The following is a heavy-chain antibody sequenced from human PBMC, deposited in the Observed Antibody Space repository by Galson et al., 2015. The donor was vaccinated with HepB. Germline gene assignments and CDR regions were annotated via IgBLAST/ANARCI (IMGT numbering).Heavy chain of an antibody. J-gene: IGHJ4*02. V-gene: IGHV3-21*01. CDR2: ISSSSSYI. D-gene: IGHD4-17*01. CDR1: GFTFSSYS. Sequence: SLRLSCAASGFTFSSYSMNWVRQAPGKGLEWVSSISSSSSYIYYADSVKGRFTISRDNAKNSLYLQMNSLRAEDTAVYYCARLPRSYGDYGVGNDYWGQGTLVTVSS. CDR3: ARLPRSYGDYGVGNDY.